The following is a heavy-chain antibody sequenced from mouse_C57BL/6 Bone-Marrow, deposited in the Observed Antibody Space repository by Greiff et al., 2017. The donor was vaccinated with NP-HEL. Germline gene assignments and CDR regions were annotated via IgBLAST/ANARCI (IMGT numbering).Heavy chain of an antibody. V-gene: IGHV5-4*03. CDR2: ISDGGSYT. Sequence: EVKLMESGGGLVKPGGSLKLSCAASGFTFSSYAMSWFRQTPEKRLEWVATISDGGSYTYYPDNVKGRFTISRDNAKNNLYLQMSHLKSEDTAMYYCARVLYDGYYVFAYWGQGTLVTVSA. D-gene: IGHD2-3*01. J-gene: IGHJ3*01. CDR3: ARVLYDGYYVFAY. CDR1: GFTFSSYA.